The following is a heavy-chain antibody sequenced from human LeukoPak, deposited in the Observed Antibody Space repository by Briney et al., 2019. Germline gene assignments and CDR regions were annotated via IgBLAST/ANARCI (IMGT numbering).Heavy chain of an antibody. CDR3: ATDLRDGYNLWY. V-gene: IGHV1-24*01. D-gene: IGHD5-24*01. J-gene: IGHJ4*02. Sequence: ASVKVSCKVSGYTLTELSMHWVRQAPGKGLEWMGGFYPEDGETIYAQKFQGRVTMTEDTSTDTAYMELSSLRSEDTAVYYCATDLRDGYNLWYWGQGTLVTVSS. CDR2: FYPEDGET. CDR1: GYTLTELS.